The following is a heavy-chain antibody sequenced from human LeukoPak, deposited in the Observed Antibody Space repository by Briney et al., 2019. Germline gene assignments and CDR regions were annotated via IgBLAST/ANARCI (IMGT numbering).Heavy chain of an antibody. J-gene: IGHJ3*02. D-gene: IGHD5-24*01. CDR2: IIPIFGTA. CDR1: GGTFSSYA. Sequence: SVKVSCKASGGTFSSYAISWVRQAPGQGLEWMGGIIPIFGTANYAQKFQGRVTITADKSTSTAYMELSSLRSEDTAVYYCASWWSRDGYNRFDAFDIWGQGTMVTVSS. CDR3: ASWWSRDGYNRFDAFDI. V-gene: IGHV1-69*06.